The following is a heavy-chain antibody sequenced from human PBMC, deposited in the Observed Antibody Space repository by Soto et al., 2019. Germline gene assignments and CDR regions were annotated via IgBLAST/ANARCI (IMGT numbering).Heavy chain of an antibody. CDR3: IYRRASWDYHGLDV. Sequence: GPTLVNRTHTLTLTCTFSGFSLTTGVVGVGWIRQPPGRSLEWLAVIYWNDDRRRSPSLENRLTITKDTSKNQVVLTMNNMDPVDTATYYCIYRRASWDYHGLDVWGQGTQVTVYS. CDR1: GFSLTTGVVG. J-gene: IGHJ6*02. V-gene: IGHV2-5*01. CDR2: IYWNDDR. D-gene: IGHD2-21*01.